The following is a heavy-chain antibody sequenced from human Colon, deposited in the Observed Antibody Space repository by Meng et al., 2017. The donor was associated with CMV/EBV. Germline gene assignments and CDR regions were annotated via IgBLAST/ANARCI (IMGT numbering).Heavy chain of an antibody. J-gene: IGHJ6*02. CDR1: GGSISSSSYY. CDR2: IYYSGST. Sequence: GSLRLSCTVSGGSISSSSYYWGWIRQPPGKGLEWIGSIYYSGSTYYNPSLKSRVTISVDTSKNQFSLKLSSVTAADTAVYYCARTGENYYGSGSYYQTYYYYGMDVWGQGTTVTVSS. V-gene: IGHV4-39*01. D-gene: IGHD3-10*01. CDR3: ARTGENYYGSGSYYQTYYYYGMDV.